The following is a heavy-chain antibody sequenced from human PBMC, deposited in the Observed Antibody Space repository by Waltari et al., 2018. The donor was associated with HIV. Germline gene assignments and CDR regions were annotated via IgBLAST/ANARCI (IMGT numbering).Heavy chain of an antibody. CDR2: IKQDGSEK. V-gene: IGHV3-7*01. CDR1: GFPFSNFW. D-gene: IGHD2-2*02. CDR3: ASPSIRAGMDV. Sequence: EVQLVESGGGLVQPGGSLRLSCAASGFPFSNFWMSWGRQAPGKGLEWLANIKQDGSEKYYVDSVKGRFTISRDNAKNSLYLQMNSLRAEDTAVYYCASPSIRAGMDVWGQGTTVTVSS. J-gene: IGHJ6*02.